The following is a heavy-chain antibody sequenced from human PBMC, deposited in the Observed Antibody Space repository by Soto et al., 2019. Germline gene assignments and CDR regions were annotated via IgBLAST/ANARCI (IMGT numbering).Heavy chain of an antibody. J-gene: IGHJ6*02. V-gene: IGHV3-33*01. D-gene: IGHD2-15*01. CDR3: ARALYCSGGSCLTGYYYYYGMDV. CDR1: GFTFSSYG. CDR2: IWYDGSNK. Sequence: PGGSLRLSCAASGFTFSSYGMHWVRQAPGKGLEWVAVIWYDGSNKYYADSVKGRFTISRDNSKNTLYLQMNSLRAEDTAVYYCARALYCSGGSCLTGYYYYYGMDVWGQGTTVTVSS.